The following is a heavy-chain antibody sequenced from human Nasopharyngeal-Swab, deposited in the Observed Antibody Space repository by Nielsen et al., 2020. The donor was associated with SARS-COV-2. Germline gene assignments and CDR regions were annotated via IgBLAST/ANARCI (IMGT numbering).Heavy chain of an antibody. CDR2: IWYDGSNK. CDR3: ATDAPGSGFALDT. Sequence: GGSLRLSCAASGFTFSTYAMHWVRQAPGKGLEWVTFIWYDGSNKEYADAVKGRFTISRDNSKNTVFLQMKSLRVEDTAVYYCATDAPGSGFALDTWGQGTMVTVLS. CDR1: GFTFSTYA. J-gene: IGHJ3*02. D-gene: IGHD3-22*01. V-gene: IGHV3-30*02.